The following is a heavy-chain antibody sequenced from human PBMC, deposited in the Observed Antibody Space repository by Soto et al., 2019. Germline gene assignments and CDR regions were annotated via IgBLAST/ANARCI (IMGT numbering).Heavy chain of an antibody. D-gene: IGHD3-3*01. CDR3: ASHYDMWSGYLSPVDY. J-gene: IGHJ4*02. Sequence: PGGSLRLSCAASGYTFSDYYMSWIRQAPGKGLEWISYIDTGGTKIYYADSVKGRFTITRDNAKNSLYLEMNSLRDEDTAVYYCASHYDMWSGYLSPVDYWGQGTLVTVSS. CDR1: GYTFSDYY. V-gene: IGHV3-11*01. CDR2: IDTGGTKI.